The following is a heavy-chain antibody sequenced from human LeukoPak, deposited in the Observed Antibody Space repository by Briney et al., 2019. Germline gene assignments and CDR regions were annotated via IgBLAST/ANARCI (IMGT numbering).Heavy chain of an antibody. V-gene: IGHV3-23*01. D-gene: IGHD3-10*01. CDR1: GFTFSSYA. J-gene: IGHJ4*02. CDR2: ISGSGGST. Sequence: GSLRLSCAASGFTFSSYAMSWVRQAPGKGLEWVSAISGSGGSTYYADSVKGRFTISRDNSKNTLYLRMNSLRAEDTAVYYCAKWSSGITMVRGVMGAFDYWGQGTLVTVSS. CDR3: AKWSSGITMVRGVMGAFDY.